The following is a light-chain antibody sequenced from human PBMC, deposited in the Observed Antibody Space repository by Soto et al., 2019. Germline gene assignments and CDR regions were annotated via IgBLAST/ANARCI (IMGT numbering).Light chain of an antibody. CDR3: TSYAGGNNV. J-gene: IGLJ1*01. CDR1: SSDVGGYNY. Sequence: QSALTQPPSASGSPGQSVTISCTGTSSDVGGYNYVSWYQQYPGKVPKLMVYEVNKRPSGVPDRFSGSKSGNTASLTVSGLQAEDEADYYCTSYAGGNNVFGTGTKHRP. V-gene: IGLV2-8*01. CDR2: EVN.